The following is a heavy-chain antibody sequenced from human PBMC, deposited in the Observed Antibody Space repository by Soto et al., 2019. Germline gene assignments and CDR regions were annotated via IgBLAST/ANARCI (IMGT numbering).Heavy chain of an antibody. V-gene: IGHV1-69*02. J-gene: IGHJ5*02. D-gene: IGHD3-10*01. CDR2: IIPILGIA. Sequence: QVQLVQSGAEVKKPGSSVKVSCKASGGTFSSYTISWVRQAPGQGLEWMGRIIPILGIANYAQKFQGRVTIPADKSTSTAYMELSSLRSEDTAVDYCGRGSITMVRGPPGWFDPWGQGTLVTVSS. CDR3: GRGSITMVRGPPGWFDP. CDR1: GGTFSSYT.